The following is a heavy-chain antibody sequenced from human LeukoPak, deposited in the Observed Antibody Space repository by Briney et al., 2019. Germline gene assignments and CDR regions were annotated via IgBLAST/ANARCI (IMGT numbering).Heavy chain of an antibody. J-gene: IGHJ4*02. Sequence: SGTLSLTCTVSSGSISSSGYYCSWIRQHPGKGLEWIGCGYYSGSTYYNPSLKSRVTISVDTSKNQFSLSLSSVTAADTAVYYCARNADMYYYVDNWGQGTLVTVSS. D-gene: IGHD3-10*01. CDR1: SGSISSSGYY. CDR2: GYYSGST. V-gene: IGHV4-31*03. CDR3: ARNADMYYYVDN.